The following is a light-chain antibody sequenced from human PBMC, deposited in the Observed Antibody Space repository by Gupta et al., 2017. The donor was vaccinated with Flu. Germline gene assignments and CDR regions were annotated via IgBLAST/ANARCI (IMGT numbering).Light chain of an antibody. Sequence: TISCTGTSSDVGGYNYVSWYQQHPGKAPKLMMYEVSNRPSGVSNRFSGSKSGNTASLTITGLQAEDEADYYCSSYTSSSTLVVFGGGTKLTVL. CDR2: EVS. V-gene: IGLV2-14*01. J-gene: IGLJ2*01. CDR3: SSYTSSSTLVV. CDR1: SSDVGGYNY.